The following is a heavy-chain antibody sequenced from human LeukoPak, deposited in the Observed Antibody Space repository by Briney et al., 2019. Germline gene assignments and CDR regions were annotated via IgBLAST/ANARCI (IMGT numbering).Heavy chain of an antibody. J-gene: IGHJ4*02. D-gene: IGHD3-10*01. Sequence: ASVKVSCKASGYTFTGYYMHWVRQAPGQGLEWMGRINPNSGGTNYAQKFQGRVTMIRDTSIGAAYMELSRLRSEDTAVYYCARGVYYGSGSYFDYWGQGTLVTVSS. CDR3: ARGVYYGSGSYFDY. CDR2: INPNSGGT. CDR1: GYTFTGYY. V-gene: IGHV1-2*02.